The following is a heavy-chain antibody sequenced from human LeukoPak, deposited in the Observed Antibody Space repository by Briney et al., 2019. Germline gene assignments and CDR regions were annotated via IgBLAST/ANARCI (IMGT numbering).Heavy chain of an antibody. Sequence: PGGTLRLSCAASGFTFSSYGMSWVRQAPGKGLEWVSAISGSGGSTYYADSVKGRFIISRDNSKNTLYLQMNSLRAEDTAVYYCARVGSYYDNSGYPYWGQGTLVTVSS. J-gene: IGHJ4*02. CDR3: ARVGSYYDNSGYPY. D-gene: IGHD3-22*01. CDR1: GFTFSSYG. CDR2: ISGSGGST. V-gene: IGHV3-23*01.